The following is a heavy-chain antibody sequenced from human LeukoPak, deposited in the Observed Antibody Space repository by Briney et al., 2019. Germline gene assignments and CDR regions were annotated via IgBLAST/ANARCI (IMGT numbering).Heavy chain of an antibody. J-gene: IGHJ4*02. D-gene: IGHD2-2*01. CDR3: ASPYCSSTSCYYYFDY. CDR1: GGTFSSYA. V-gene: IGHV1-69*05. Sequence: ASVKVSCKASGGTFSSYAISWVRQAPGQGLEWMGGIIPIFGTANYAQKFQGRVTITTDESTSTAYMELSSLRSEDTAVYYCASPYCSSTSCYYYFDYWGQGTLVTVSS. CDR2: IIPIFGTA.